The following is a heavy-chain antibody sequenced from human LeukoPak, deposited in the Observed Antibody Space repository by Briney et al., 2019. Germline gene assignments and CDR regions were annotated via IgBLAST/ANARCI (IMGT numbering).Heavy chain of an antibody. J-gene: IGHJ4*02. Sequence: SETLSLTCAVYGGSFSGYYWSWIRQPPGKGLEWIGEINHSGSTNYNPSLKSRVTISVDTSKNQFSLKLSSVTAADTAVYYCATREGYFDYWGQGTLVTVSS. CDR1: GGSFSGYY. CDR2: INHSGST. CDR3: ATREGYFDY. V-gene: IGHV4-34*01.